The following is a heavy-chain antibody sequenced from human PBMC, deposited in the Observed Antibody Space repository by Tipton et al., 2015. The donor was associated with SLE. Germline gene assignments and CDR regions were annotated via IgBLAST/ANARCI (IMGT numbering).Heavy chain of an antibody. CDR1: GGSFSGYY. V-gene: IGHV4-34*01. CDR3: ARAFRETRTYYYYYMDV. J-gene: IGHJ6*03. D-gene: IGHD3-10*01. Sequence: TLSLTCAVYGGSFSGYYWSWIRQPPGKGLEWIGEVNHSGGTNYNSSLKSRVTIFVDTSKNQFSLKLSSVTAADTAVYYCARAFRETRTYYYYYMDVWGKGTTVTVSS. CDR2: VNHSGGT.